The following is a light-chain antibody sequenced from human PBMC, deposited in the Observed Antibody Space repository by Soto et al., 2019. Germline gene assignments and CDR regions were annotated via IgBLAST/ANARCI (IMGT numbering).Light chain of an antibody. CDR2: AAS. V-gene: IGKV1-39*01. CDR3: QQRHMWPIK. J-gene: IGKJ5*01. CDR1: QSISSY. Sequence: IQMTQSPSSLSASVGDRVTITFLASQSISSYLNWYQQKPGKAPKLLIYAASSLQSGVPSRFSGSGSGTDFTLTISSLQPEDFATYYCQQRHMWPIKFGQGTRREIK.